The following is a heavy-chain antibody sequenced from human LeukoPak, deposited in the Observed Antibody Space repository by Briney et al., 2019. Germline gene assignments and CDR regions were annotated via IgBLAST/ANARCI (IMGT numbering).Heavy chain of an antibody. D-gene: IGHD1-26*01. Sequence: SETLSLTCTVSGGSITGYYWSWIRQPAGKGLEWIGRIYTSGSTNYNPSLKSRVTMSVDTSKNQFSLKLSSVTAADTAVYYCARDLDSGSYFGYWGQGTLVTVSS. CDR2: IYTSGST. CDR1: GGSITGYY. V-gene: IGHV4-4*07. CDR3: ARDLDSGSYFGY. J-gene: IGHJ4*02.